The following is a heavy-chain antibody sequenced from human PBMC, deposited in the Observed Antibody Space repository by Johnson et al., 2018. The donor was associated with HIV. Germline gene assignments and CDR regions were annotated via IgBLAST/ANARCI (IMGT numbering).Heavy chain of an antibody. CDR1: GFTFSSYW. J-gene: IGHJ3*02. CDR2: IKQDGSEK. Sequence: EVQLVESGGGVVQPGGSLRLSCATSGFTFSSYWMSWVRQAPGKGLEWVANIKQDGSEKYYVDSVKGRFTISRENAKHSLYLQRNSLRAEDTAVYYCVRVRGGYSSGWYDAFDIWGQGTMVTVSP. CDR3: VRVRGGYSSGWYDAFDI. D-gene: IGHD6-19*01. V-gene: IGHV3-7*01.